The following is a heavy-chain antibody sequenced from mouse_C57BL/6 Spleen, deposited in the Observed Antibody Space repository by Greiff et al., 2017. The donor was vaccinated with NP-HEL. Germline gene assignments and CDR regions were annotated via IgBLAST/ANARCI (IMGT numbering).Heavy chain of an antibody. V-gene: IGHV1-9*01. J-gene: IGHJ2*01. CDR2: ILPGRGST. Sequence: VKLQESGAELMKPGASVKLSCKATGYTFTGYWIEWVKQRPGHGLEWIGEILPGRGSTNYNEKFKGKATFTADTSSNTAYMQLSSLTTEDSAIYYCARRANWDYFDYWGQGTTLTVSS. D-gene: IGHD4-1*01. CDR3: ARRANWDYFDY. CDR1: GYTFTGYW.